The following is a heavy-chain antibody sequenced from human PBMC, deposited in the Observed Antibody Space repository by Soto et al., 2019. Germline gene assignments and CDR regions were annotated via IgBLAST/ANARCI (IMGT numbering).Heavy chain of an antibody. D-gene: IGHD3-3*01. CDR3: ARGVVSAPDVFDI. V-gene: IGHV4-61*05. Sequence: PSETLSLTCAVSGGSSRQSSYFWGWIRQPPGKGLEWIGYIYYSGSTTYNPSLMSRVTISVDTSKNQFSLKLSSVTAADTAIYYCARGVVSAPDVFDIWGQGTMVTVSS. CDR2: IYYSGST. CDR1: GGSSRQSSYF. J-gene: IGHJ3*02.